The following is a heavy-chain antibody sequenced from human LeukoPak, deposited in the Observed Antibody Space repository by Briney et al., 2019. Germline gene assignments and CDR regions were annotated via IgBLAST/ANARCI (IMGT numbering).Heavy chain of an antibody. Sequence: GGSLRLSCTASGFAFGSYAMAWVRQAPGKGLEGVAAIGSDYDRVHEDSVKGRFTISRDNSKSTLYLQMDNLRPEDTAVYFCAKSVGVATIYFDCWGQGALVTVSS. CDR1: GFAFGSYA. V-gene: IGHV3-23*01. CDR2: IGSDYDR. D-gene: IGHD3-3*01. CDR3: AKSVGVATIYFDC. J-gene: IGHJ4*02.